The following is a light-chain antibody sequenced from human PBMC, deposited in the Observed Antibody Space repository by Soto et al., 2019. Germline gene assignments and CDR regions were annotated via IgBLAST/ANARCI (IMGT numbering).Light chain of an antibody. Sequence: EIVLTQSPGTLSLSPGERATLSCRASQSVSSSHLAWYQHKPGQAPRLLIYAASSRATGSPDRFSGGGSGTDFTLTISRLEPEDFAVCYCQQYGYSPITFGQGTRLEIK. CDR1: QSVSSSH. J-gene: IGKJ5*01. V-gene: IGKV3-20*01. CDR3: QQYGYSPIT. CDR2: AAS.